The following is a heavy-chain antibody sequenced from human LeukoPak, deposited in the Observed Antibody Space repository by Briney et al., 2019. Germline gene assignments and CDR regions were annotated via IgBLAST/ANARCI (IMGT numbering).Heavy chain of an antibody. J-gene: IGHJ3*02. V-gene: IGHV4-59*01. CDR1: GGSISSYY. Sequence: SETLSLTYTVSGGSISSYYWSWIRQPPGKGLEWIGYIYYSGSTNYNPSLKSRVTISVDTSKNQFSLKLSSVTAADTAVYYCARALTTYYDFWSGYSSSGPDAFDIWGQGTMVTVSS. CDR2: IYYSGST. CDR3: ARALTTYYDFWSGYSSSGPDAFDI. D-gene: IGHD3-3*01.